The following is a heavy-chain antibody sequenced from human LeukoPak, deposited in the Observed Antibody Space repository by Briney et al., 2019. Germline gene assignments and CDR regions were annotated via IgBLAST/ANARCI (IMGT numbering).Heavy chain of an antibody. CDR1: GYTFTSYA. J-gene: IGHJ6*03. V-gene: IGHV1-8*02. D-gene: IGHD4-17*01. CDR2: MNPNSGNT. CDR3: ARVQTTVTTTAMVYYYYYYMDV. Sequence: GASVKVSCKASGYTFTSYAMNWVRQATGQGLEWMGWMNPNSGNTGYAQKFQGRVTMTRNTSISTAYMELSSLRSEDTAVYYCARVQTTVTTTAMVYYYYYYMDVWGKGTTVTISS.